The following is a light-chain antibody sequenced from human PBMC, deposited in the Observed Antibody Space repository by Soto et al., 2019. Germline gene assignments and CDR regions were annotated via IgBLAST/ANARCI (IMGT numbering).Light chain of an antibody. CDR3: AAWDDSLNGWV. V-gene: IGLV1-44*01. CDR2: TNN. Sequence: QSVLTQPPSASGTPGQRVTISCSGSSSNIGDNTVSWYQQLPGTAPKLLIYTNNQRPSGVPDRFSGSKSGTSASLAISGLQSEDEADYYCAAWDDSLNGWVFGGGTKVTVL. CDR1: SSNIGDNT. J-gene: IGLJ3*02.